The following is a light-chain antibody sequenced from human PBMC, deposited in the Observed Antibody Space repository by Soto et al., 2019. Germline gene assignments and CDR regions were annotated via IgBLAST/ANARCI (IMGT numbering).Light chain of an antibody. V-gene: IGKV3-15*01. CDR1: QSGSAK. CDR2: GAS. CDR3: QQYNNWPPA. Sequence: EIAMSQSPATLSVSPQEIATLSCRATQSGSAKLAWYQQKPGQAPRLLISGASTRATGIPARYSGSGSGTEFTITISSLQSEDFAVYYCQQYNNWPPAFGQGNKVDIK. J-gene: IGKJ1*01.